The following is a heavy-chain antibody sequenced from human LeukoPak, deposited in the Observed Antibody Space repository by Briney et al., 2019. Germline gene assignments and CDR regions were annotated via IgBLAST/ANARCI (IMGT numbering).Heavy chain of an antibody. V-gene: IGHV7-4-1*02. Sequence: GASVKVSCKASGYTFTSYAMNWVRQAPGQGLEWMGWINTNTGNPTYAQGFTGRFVFSLDTSVSTAYLQISSLKAEDTAVYYCARYSRDAYTFPFDIWGQGTIVTVSS. CDR2: INTNTGNP. J-gene: IGHJ3*02. CDR3: ARYSRDAYTFPFDI. D-gene: IGHD5-24*01. CDR1: GYTFTSYA.